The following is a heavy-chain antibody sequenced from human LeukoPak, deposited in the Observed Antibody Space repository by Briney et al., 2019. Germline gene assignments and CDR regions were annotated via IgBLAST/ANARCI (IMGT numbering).Heavy chain of an antibody. V-gene: IGHV1-8*02. CDR1: GYTFTNYA. CDR2: MNPNSGNT. Sequence: ASVKVSFKASGYTFTNYAMHWVRQAPGQGLEGVGWMNPNSGNTGYAQKFQGRVTMTRNTSISTAYMELSSLRSEDTAVYYCARSKYSSSWEYYFDYWGQGTLVTVPS. D-gene: IGHD6-13*01. CDR3: ARSKYSSSWEYYFDY. J-gene: IGHJ4*02.